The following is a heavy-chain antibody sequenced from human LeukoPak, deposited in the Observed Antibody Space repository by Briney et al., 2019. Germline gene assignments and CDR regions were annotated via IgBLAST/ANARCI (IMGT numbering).Heavy chain of an antibody. D-gene: IGHD3-10*01. J-gene: IGHJ4*02. V-gene: IGHV3-11*04. CDR2: IRSSDRTT. Sequence: GGSLRLSCAASGFSFSDYDMRWIRQAPGKGLEWVSDIRSSDRTTYYADSVKGRFTISRDNSKNTLYLQMNSLRAEDTAVYYCAKDPLRFGELQLIDYWGQGTLVTVSS. CDR1: GFSFSDYD. CDR3: AKDPLRFGELQLIDY.